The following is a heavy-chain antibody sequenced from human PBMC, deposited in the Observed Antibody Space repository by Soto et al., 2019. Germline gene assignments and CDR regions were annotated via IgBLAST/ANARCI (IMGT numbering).Heavy chain of an antibody. CDR2: IDPSDSHT. D-gene: IGHD2-2*01. CDR1: GYSFTRYW. Sequence: GESLTIYGTCSGYSFTRYWISWVRQMPGKGLEWMGRIDPSDSHTNYSPSFQGHVTISADKSISTAYLQWSSLKASDTAMYYCARRDRTDIVVVPADYGMDVWGQGTTVTVSS. CDR3: ARRDRTDIVVVPADYGMDV. J-gene: IGHJ6*02. V-gene: IGHV5-10-1*01.